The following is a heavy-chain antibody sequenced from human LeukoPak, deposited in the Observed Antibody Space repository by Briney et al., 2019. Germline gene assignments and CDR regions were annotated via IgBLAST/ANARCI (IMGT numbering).Heavy chain of an antibody. V-gene: IGHV3-9*01. CDR2: ISWNSGSI. D-gene: IGHD6-13*01. J-gene: IGHJ6*02. CDR1: GFTFDAYA. Sequence: GGSLRLSCAASGFTFDAYAMHWVRQAPGKGLEWVSGISWNSGSIGYADSVKGRFTISRDNAKNSLYLQMNSLRAEDTALYYCAKDIAAAGTYYYYGMDVWGQGTTVTVSS. CDR3: AKDIAAAGTYYYYGMDV.